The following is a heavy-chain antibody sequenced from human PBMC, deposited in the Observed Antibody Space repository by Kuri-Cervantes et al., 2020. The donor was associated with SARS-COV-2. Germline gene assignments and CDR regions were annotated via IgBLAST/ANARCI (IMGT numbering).Heavy chain of an antibody. CDR1: GGSISSYY. CDR3: ARAPRKNIVVVAAAPGTNWFDP. J-gene: IGHJ5*02. Sequence: GSLRLSCTVSGGSISSYYWSWIRQPPGKGLEWIGYIYHSGSTYYNPSLKSRVTISVDRSKNQFSLKLSSVTAADTAVYYCARAPRKNIVVVAAAPGTNWFDPWGQRTLVTVSS. D-gene: IGHD2-15*01. CDR2: IYHSGST. V-gene: IGHV4-59*12.